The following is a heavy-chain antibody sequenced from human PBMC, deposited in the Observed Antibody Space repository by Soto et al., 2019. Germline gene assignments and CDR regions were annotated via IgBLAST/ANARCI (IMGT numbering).Heavy chain of an antibody. CDR2: KYYSGRT. CDR1: GGSISGYY. V-gene: IGHV4-59*01. CDR3: TRSSTGYAFDI. D-gene: IGHD2-8*02. J-gene: IGHJ3*02. Sequence: TSETLSLTWTVSGGSISGYYGTWIRQPPGKGLEWVGFKYYSGRTEYNPSLRGRVTISLDTSKNQFSLKLSSVTTADTAVYYCTRSSTGYAFDIWGQGTMVTVSS.